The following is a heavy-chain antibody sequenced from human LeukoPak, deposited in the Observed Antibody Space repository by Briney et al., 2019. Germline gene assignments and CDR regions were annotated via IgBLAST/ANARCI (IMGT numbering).Heavy chain of an antibody. D-gene: IGHD5-18*01. V-gene: IGHV1-2*02. CDR3: ARERRAGIQLWLRGGSYMDV. CDR1: GYSFTGYY. Sequence: ASVKVSCKASGYSFTGYYIHWVRQAPGQGLEWMGWINPNSGGTNYAQKFQGRVTMTRDTSISTAYMELIRLISDDTAVYYCARERRAGIQLWLRGGSYMDVWGKGTTVTVSS. J-gene: IGHJ6*03. CDR2: INPNSGGT.